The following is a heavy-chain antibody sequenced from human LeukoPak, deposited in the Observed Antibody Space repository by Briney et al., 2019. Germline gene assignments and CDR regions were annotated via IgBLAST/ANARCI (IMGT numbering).Heavy chain of an antibody. CDR2: IYTSGST. CDR3: ARVGVERFLEWLLSDDAFDI. CDR1: GGSISSGSYY. J-gene: IGHJ3*02. V-gene: IGHV4-61*02. D-gene: IGHD3-3*01. Sequence: SQTLSLTCTVSGGSISSGSYYWSWIRQPAGKGLEWIGRIYTSGSTNYNPSLKSRVTISVDTSKNQFSLKLSSVTAADTAVYYCARVGVERFLEWLLSDDAFDIWGQGTMVTVSS.